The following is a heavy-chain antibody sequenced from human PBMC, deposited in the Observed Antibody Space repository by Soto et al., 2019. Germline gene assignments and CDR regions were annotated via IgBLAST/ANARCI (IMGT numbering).Heavy chain of an antibody. CDR2: ITSDGSSP. V-gene: IGHV3-74*01. CDR3: ARPSSLGGNPFDY. J-gene: IGHJ4*02. CDR1: GFTFISYW. Sequence: LSCAASGFTFISYWMHWVRQAPGKGLVWVSRITSDGSSPTYADSVKGRFTISRDNARNTLYLQMNSLRADDTAVYYCARPSSLGGNPFDYWGQGTLVTVPQ. D-gene: IGHD2-15*01.